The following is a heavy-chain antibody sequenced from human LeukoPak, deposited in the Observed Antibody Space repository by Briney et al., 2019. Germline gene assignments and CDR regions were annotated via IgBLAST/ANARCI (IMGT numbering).Heavy chain of an antibody. CDR3: ARDWMAVAGIADAFDI. Sequence: ASVKVSCKASGYTFTSYGISWVRQAPGQGLEWMGWISAYNGHTNYAQKLQGRVTMTTDTSTSTAYMELRSLRSDDTAVYYCARDWMAVAGIADAFDIWGQGTMVTVSS. CDR2: ISAYNGHT. CDR1: GYTFTSYG. J-gene: IGHJ3*02. D-gene: IGHD6-19*01. V-gene: IGHV1-18*01.